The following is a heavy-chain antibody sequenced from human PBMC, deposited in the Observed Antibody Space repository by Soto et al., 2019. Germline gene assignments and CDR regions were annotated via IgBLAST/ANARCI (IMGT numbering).Heavy chain of an antibody. J-gene: IGHJ6*02. D-gene: IGHD3-3*01. CDR1: GYTFTSSG. CDR3: ARDQGITTFGVYSMYYYGMDV. CDR2: ISTDNGNT. Sequence: QVQLVQSGAEVKKPGASVTVSCKASGYTFTSSGISWVRQAPGQGLEWMGWISTDNGNTKYAQHLQGRVSMTTETSTSTAYMDLRSLRSDDTAVYYCARDQGITTFGVYSMYYYGMDVWGQGTTVTVSS. V-gene: IGHV1-18*01.